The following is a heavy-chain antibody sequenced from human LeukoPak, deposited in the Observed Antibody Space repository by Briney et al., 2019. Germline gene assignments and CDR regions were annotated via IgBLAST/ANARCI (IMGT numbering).Heavy chain of an antibody. Sequence: GVSLKISCKGSGYSFTSYWNGWVRQMPGKGLEWMGIIYPGDSDTRYSPSFPGQVTISADKSISTAYLQWSSLKASDTAMYYCAITTVTAHDAFDIWGQGTMVTVSS. D-gene: IGHD4-17*01. CDR2: IYPGDSDT. CDR1: GYSFTSYW. J-gene: IGHJ3*02. CDR3: AITTVTAHDAFDI. V-gene: IGHV5-51*01.